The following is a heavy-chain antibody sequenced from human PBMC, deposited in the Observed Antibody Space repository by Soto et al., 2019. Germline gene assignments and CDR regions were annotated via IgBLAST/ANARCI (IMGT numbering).Heavy chain of an antibody. Sequence: PGGSLRLSCAASGFTFSDYYMGWVRQAPGKGLEWISLVDRTGSPLFYADSVKGRFTISRDNAKNSLFLQMNSLRVEDTAVYSCTRGGSRYDRTKGDYWGQGTKVTVSS. CDR3: TRGGSRYDRTKGDY. J-gene: IGHJ4*02. CDR1: GFTFSDYY. CDR2: VDRTGSPL. D-gene: IGHD3-16*02. V-gene: IGHV3-11*01.